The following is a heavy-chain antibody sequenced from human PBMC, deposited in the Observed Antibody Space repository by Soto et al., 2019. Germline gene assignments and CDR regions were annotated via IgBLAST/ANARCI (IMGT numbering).Heavy chain of an antibody. Sequence: SETLSLTCTVSGGSISSGGYYWSWIRQHPGKGLEWIGYIYYSGSTYYNPSLKSRVTISVDTSKNQFSLKLSSVTAADTAVYYCARDRSIAAQPTSVRNSYYYYYGMDVWGQGTTVTVSS. CDR1: GGSISSGGYY. CDR3: ARDRSIAAQPTSVRNSYYYYYGMDV. D-gene: IGHD6-6*01. V-gene: IGHV4-31*03. CDR2: IYYSGST. J-gene: IGHJ6*02.